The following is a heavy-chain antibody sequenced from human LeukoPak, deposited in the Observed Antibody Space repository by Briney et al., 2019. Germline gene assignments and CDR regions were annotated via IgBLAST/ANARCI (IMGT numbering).Heavy chain of an antibody. V-gene: IGHV1-69*06. CDR3: ARGGEVGSYWSDFDY. D-gene: IGHD1-26*01. CDR2: IIPIFGTA. Sequence: SVKVSCKASGGTFSSYAISWVRQAPGQGLEWMGGIIPIFGTANYAQKFQGRATITADKSTSTAYMELSSLRSEDTAVYYCARGGEVGSYWSDFDYWGQGTLVTVSS. CDR1: GGTFSSYA. J-gene: IGHJ4*02.